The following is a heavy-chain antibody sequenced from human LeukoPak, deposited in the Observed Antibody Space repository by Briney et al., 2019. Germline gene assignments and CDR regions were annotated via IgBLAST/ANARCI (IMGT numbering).Heavy chain of an antibody. J-gene: IGHJ4*02. CDR1: GFTFSSYA. V-gene: IGHV3-23*01. D-gene: IGHD5-24*01. Sequence: PGGSLRLSCAASGFTFSSYAMSWVRQAPGKGLEWVSAISGSGGSTYYADSVKGRFTISRDNSKNTLYLQMDSLRADDTAVYYCAKGVIPSSGTYNYWGQGTLVTVSS. CDR2: ISGSGGST. CDR3: AKGVIPSSGTYNY.